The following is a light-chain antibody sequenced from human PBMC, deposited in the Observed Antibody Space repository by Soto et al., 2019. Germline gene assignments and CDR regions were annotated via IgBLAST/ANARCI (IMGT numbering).Light chain of an antibody. V-gene: IGLV1-44*01. J-gene: IGLJ3*02. CDR1: SSNIGSNT. CDR2: SNN. CDR3: AAWADGLTGSWV. Sequence: QAVLTQPPSASGTPGQRVAISCSGSSSNIGSNTVNWYQQLPGTAPKLLIDSNNQRPSGVPDRFSASKSGTSASLAISGLQSEDEADSYCAAWADGLTGSWVFGGGTKLTVL.